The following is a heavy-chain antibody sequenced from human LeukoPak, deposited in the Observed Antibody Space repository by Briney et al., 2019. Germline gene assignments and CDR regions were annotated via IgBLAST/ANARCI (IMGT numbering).Heavy chain of an antibody. Sequence: SETLSLTCTVSGGSISSYYWSWIRQPAGKGLEWIGSIYTSGSTNYNPSLKSRVTMSVDTSKNQFSLKLSSVNAADTDVYYCATGGLHDSYYYYYMDVWGKGTTVTVSS. J-gene: IGHJ6*03. CDR2: IYTSGST. CDR3: ATGGLHDSYYYYYMDV. CDR1: GGSISSYY. V-gene: IGHV4-4*07. D-gene: IGHD3-22*01.